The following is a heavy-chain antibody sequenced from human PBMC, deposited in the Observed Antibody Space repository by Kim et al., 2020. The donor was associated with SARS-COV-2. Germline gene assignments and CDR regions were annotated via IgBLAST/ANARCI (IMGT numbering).Heavy chain of an antibody. CDR1: GGSVSSGSYY. V-gene: IGHV4-61*01. Sequence: SETLSLTCTVSGGSVSSGSYYWSWIRQPPGKGLEWIGYIYYSGSTNYNPSLKSRVTISVDTSKNQFSLKLSSVTAADTAVYYCARDRGGDYDILTGYYPTIYYYYGMDVWGQGTTVTVSS. D-gene: IGHD3-9*01. CDR3: ARDRGGDYDILTGYYPTIYYYYGMDV. CDR2: IYYSGST. J-gene: IGHJ6*02.